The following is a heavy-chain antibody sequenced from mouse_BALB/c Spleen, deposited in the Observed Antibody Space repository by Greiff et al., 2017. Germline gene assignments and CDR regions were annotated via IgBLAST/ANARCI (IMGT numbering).Heavy chain of an antibody. J-gene: IGHJ3*01. CDR3: TRSGYDYGWFAY. V-gene: IGHV1-69*02. CDR1: GYTFTSYW. CDR2: IDPSDSYT. D-gene: IGHD2-4*01. Sequence: VQLQQSGAELVKPGASVKLSCKASGYTFTSYWMHWVKQRPGQGLEWIGEIDPSDSYTNYNQKFKDKATLTVDKSSSTAYMQLSSPTSEDSAVYYCTRSGYDYGWFAYWGQGTLVTVSA.